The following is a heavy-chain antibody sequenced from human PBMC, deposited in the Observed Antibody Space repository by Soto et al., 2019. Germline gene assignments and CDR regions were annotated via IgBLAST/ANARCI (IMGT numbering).Heavy chain of an antibody. CDR1: GYSFTSYW. D-gene: IGHD4-17*01. J-gene: IGHJ6*02. V-gene: IGHV5-51*01. CDR3: ARHQTTVTSNYYYYYGMDV. Sequence: PGESLKISCKGSGYSFTSYWIGWVRQMPGKGLEWMGIIYPGDPDTRYSPSFQGQVTISADKSISTAYLQWSSLKASDTAMYYCARHQTTVTSNYYYYYGMDVWGQGTTVTVSS. CDR2: IYPGDPDT.